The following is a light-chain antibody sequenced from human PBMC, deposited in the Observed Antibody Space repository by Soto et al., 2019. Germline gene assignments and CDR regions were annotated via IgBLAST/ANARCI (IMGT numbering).Light chain of an antibody. CDR3: CSSAGTFTWV. CDR2: HVS. CDR1: SSNFGAFNY. V-gene: IGLV2-11*01. J-gene: IGLJ3*02. Sequence: QSALTQPRSVSGSPGQSVTNSCTGTSSNFGAFNYVSWFQQHPGKAPRLLIYHVSERPSGVPYRFSGSKSGNTASLTISGLQADDEADYYCCSSAGTFTWVFGGGTKLTVL.